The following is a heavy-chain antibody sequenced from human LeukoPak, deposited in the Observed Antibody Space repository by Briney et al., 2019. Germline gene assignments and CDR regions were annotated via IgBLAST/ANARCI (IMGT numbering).Heavy chain of an antibody. CDR1: GFTFSTYE. CDR2: ISTSGTTT. CDR3: AKDDDWGRYKH. Sequence: PGGSLRLSCVASGFTFSTYEMNWVRQAPGQGLEWLSYISTSGTTTHYADSVKGRFTISRDDAQNSLYLQMNSLRVEDTAVYYCAKDDDWGRYKHWGQGTLVTVSS. J-gene: IGHJ1*01. D-gene: IGHD3-16*01. V-gene: IGHV3-48*03.